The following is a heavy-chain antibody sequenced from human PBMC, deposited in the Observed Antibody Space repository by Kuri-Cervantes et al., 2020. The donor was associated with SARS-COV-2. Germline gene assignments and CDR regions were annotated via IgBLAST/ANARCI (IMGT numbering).Heavy chain of an antibody. D-gene: IGHD4-17*01. CDR1: GFTFSSYS. CDR3: ATNDYGVSYMDV. V-gene: IGHV3-21*01. J-gene: IGHJ6*03. CDR2: ISSSSSYI. Sequence: GGSLRLSCAASGFTFSSYSMNWVRQAPGKGLEWVSSISSSSSYIYYADSVKGRFTISRDNAKNSLYLQMNSLRAEDTAVYYCATNDYGVSYMDVWGKGTTVTVSS.